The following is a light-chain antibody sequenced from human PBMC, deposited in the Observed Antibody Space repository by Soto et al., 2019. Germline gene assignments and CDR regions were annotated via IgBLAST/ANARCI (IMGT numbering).Light chain of an antibody. V-gene: IGLV2-14*03. CDR3: GSYGSRENVV. J-gene: IGLJ2*01. CDR1: SSNIGAYTY. CDR2: DVN. Sequence: QSVLTQPASASGSPGQSITISCTGSSSNIGAYTYVSCYQHPSSNPTQLIFYDVNQRSAGVSSRSSGSNAGNAASLIISVLPDDEEDYYYCGSYGSRENVVFGGGTKLTVL.